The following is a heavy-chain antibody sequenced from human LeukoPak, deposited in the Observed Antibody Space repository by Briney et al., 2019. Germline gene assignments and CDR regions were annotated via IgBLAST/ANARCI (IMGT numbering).Heavy chain of an antibody. CDR3: ARAGIPGYCTNVTCSNWLDP. CDR1: GDTFTTYA. V-gene: IGHV1-69*06. CDR2: IIPMFGTP. Sequence: SVKVSCKASGDTFTTYAIIWVRQAPGQGLEWMGGIIPMFGTPNYAQRLQGRVTITADKSTKTAYMELSSLRSEDTAVYYCARAGIPGYCTNVTCSNWLDPWGQGTLVTVSS. J-gene: IGHJ5*02. D-gene: IGHD2-8*01.